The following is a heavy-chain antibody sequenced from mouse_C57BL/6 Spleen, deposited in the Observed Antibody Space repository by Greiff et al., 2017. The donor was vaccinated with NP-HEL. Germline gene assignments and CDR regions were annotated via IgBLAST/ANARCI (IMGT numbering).Heavy chain of an antibody. J-gene: IGHJ4*01. V-gene: IGHV5-16*01. CDR3: ARDTNAGALDY. CDR2: INYDGSST. CDR1: GFTFSDYY. Sequence: DVQLVESEGGLVQPGSSMKLSCTASGFTFSDYYMAWVRQVPEKGLEWVANINYDGSSTYYLDSLKSRFIISRDNAKNILYLQMSSLKSEDTATYYCARDTNAGALDYWGQGTSVTVSS.